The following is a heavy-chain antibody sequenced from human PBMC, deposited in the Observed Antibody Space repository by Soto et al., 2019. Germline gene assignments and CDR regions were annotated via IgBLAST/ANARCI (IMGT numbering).Heavy chain of an antibody. D-gene: IGHD2-15*01. CDR2: IYYSGST. Sequence: QVQLQESGPGLVKPSQTLSLTCTVSGGSISSGDYYWSWIRQPPGKGLEWIGYIYYSGSTYYNPSLKRRVTISVDTSKNQFSLKLSSVTAADTAVYYCARASSDCSGGSCTFYYYYGMDVWGQGTTVTVSS. V-gene: IGHV4-30-4*01. CDR3: ARASSDCSGGSCTFYYYYGMDV. CDR1: GGSISSGDYY. J-gene: IGHJ6*02.